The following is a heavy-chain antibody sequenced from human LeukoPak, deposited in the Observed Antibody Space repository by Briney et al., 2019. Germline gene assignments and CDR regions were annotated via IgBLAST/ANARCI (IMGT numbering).Heavy chain of an antibody. CDR2: ISTSGST. CDR3: ASQVGYFDY. J-gene: IGHJ4*02. D-gene: IGHD1-26*01. Sequence: SETLSLTCTVAGGSVSSGSYYWSWIRQPAGKGLEWIGRISTSGSTNYNPSLKSRVTISRDTSKNQFSLKLSSVTAADTAVYYCASQVGYFDYWGQGTLVTVSS. V-gene: IGHV4-61*02. CDR1: GGSVSSGSYY.